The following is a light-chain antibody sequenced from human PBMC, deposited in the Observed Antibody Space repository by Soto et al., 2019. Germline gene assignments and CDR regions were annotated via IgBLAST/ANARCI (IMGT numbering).Light chain of an antibody. Sequence: DIQMTQSPSTLSASVGDRVSITCRASQSISPWLAWYQQRPGKAPKLLLYKASSLQSGVSSRFSGSGSGTEFTLTISSLQPEDSATYYCQQDDNYPWTFGQGTKLEIK. J-gene: IGKJ1*01. CDR2: KAS. CDR3: QQDDNYPWT. CDR1: QSISPW. V-gene: IGKV1-5*03.